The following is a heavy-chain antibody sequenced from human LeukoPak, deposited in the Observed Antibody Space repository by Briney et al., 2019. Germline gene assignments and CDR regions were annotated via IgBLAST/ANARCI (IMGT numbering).Heavy chain of an antibody. CDR3: ARATNPMVRGVSRD. Sequence: ASVKVSCKASGCTFTSYDINWVRQATGQGLEWMGWMNPNSGNTGYAQKFQGRVTMTRNTSISTAYMELSSLRSEDTAVYYCARATNPMVRGVSRDWGQGTLVTVSS. D-gene: IGHD3-10*01. J-gene: IGHJ4*02. CDR1: GCTFTSYD. V-gene: IGHV1-8*01. CDR2: MNPNSGNT.